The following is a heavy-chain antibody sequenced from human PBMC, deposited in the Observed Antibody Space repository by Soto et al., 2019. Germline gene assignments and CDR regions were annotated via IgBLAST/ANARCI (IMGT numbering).Heavy chain of an antibody. CDR2: ISAYNGNT. V-gene: IGHV1-18*04. Sequence: RASVKVSCKASGYTFTSYGISWVRQAPGQGLEWMGWISAYNGNTNYAQKLQGRVTMTTDTSTSTAYMELRSLRSDDTAVYYCARSGSSLVYYYYGMDVWGQGTTVTVSS. J-gene: IGHJ6*02. D-gene: IGHD6-6*01. CDR1: GYTFTSYG. CDR3: ARSGSSLVYYYYGMDV.